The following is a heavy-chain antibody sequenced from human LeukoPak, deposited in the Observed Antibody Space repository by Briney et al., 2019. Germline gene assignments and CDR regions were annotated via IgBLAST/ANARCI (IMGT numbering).Heavy chain of an antibody. Sequence: TGGSLRLSCSASGFTFSSYEMDWVRQAPGKGLEWLSYISSSGGTKYYADSVKGRFSISRDNAKNSLYLQMNSLSVEDTAVYYCAGAHPSDYWGQGTLVTVSS. V-gene: IGHV3-48*03. CDR1: GFTFSSYE. CDR2: ISSSGGTK. J-gene: IGHJ4*02. CDR3: AGAHPSDY.